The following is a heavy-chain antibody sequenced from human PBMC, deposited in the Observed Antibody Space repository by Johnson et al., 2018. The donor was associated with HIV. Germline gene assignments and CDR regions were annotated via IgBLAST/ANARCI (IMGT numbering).Heavy chain of an antibody. J-gene: IGHJ3*02. D-gene: IGHD1-26*01. Sequence: QVQLVESGGGVVQPGRSLRLSCAASGFSFSNFAMHWVRQAPGKGLEWVVVISYDGSNKYYADSVKGRFTISRDNSKNTLYLQMNSLRAEDTAVYYCARDAPDSGSYHAFDIWGQGTMVTVSS. CDR2: ISYDGSNK. CDR1: GFSFSNFA. CDR3: ARDAPDSGSYHAFDI. V-gene: IGHV3-30*04.